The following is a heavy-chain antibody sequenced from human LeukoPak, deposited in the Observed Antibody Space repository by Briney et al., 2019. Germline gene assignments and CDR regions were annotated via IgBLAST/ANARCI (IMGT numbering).Heavy chain of an antibody. CDR2: IYYSGST. CDR3: ARGQSITIFGVVTNYYMDV. V-gene: IGHV4-59*11. J-gene: IGHJ6*03. CDR1: GGSISSHY. Sequence: PSETLSLTCTVSGGSISSHYWSWIRQPPGKGLEWSGYIYYSGSTNYNPSLKSRVTISVDTSKNQFSLKLSSVTAADTAVYYCARGQSITIFGVVTNYYMDVWGKGTTVTVSS. D-gene: IGHD3-3*01.